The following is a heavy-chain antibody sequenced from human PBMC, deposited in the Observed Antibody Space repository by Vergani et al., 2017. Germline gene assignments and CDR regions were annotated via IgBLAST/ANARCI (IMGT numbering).Heavy chain of an antibody. CDR1: GASISSNNSY. D-gene: IGHD6-19*01. CDR3: ARDERSGWPYDYYYMDV. CDR2: IYTSGST. V-gene: IGHV4-61*02. Sequence: QVQLQESGPGLVKPSQTLSLTCTVSGASISSNNSYWSWIRQPAGKGLEWIGRIYTSGSTKYNPSLKSRVTMSVDTSKNQFSLKLSSVTAADTAVYYCARDERSGWPYDYYYMDVWGKGTTVTVSS. J-gene: IGHJ6*03.